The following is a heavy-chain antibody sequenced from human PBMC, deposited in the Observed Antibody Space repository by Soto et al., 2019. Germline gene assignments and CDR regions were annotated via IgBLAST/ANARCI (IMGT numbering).Heavy chain of an antibody. V-gene: IGHV1-3*01. CDR3: ARLRDFWSGYSRYNWFDP. Sequence: ASVKVSCKASGYTFTSYAMHWVRQAPGQRLEWMGWINAGNGNTKYSQKFQGRVTITRDTSASTAYMELSSLRSEDTAVYYCARLRDFWSGYSRYNWFDPWGQGTLVTVPQ. J-gene: IGHJ5*02. CDR1: GYTFTSYA. D-gene: IGHD3-3*01. CDR2: INAGNGNT.